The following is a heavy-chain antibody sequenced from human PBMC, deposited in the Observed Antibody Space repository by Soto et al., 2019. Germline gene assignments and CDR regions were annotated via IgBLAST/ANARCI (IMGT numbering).Heavy chain of an antibody. J-gene: IGHJ4*02. CDR1: GEYISSGYH. CDR2: IFYSGGT. V-gene: IGHV4-61*01. CDR3: ARLQLVQKVIDY. D-gene: IGHD1-1*01. Sequence: SETLSLTCTVSGEYISSGYHWAWIRQPPGKGLQWIGYIFYSGGTAYNPSPKSRVTISLDMSKKQISLKLSYVTTADTATYFCARLQLVQKVIDYWGQGTLVTVSS.